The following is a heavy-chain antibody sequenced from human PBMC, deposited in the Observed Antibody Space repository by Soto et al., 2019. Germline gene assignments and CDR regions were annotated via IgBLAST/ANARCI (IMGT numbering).Heavy chain of an antibody. CDR3: ARLVGGAVAGTGNDAFDI. CDR1: GGSISSSSYY. D-gene: IGHD6-19*01. Sequence: QLQLQESGPGLVKPSETLSLTCTASGGSISSSSYYWGWIRQPPGKGLEWIGSIYYSGSTYYNPSLKSRVTISVDTSKNQFSLKLSSVTAADTAVYYCARLVGGAVAGTGNDAFDIWGQGTMVTVSS. J-gene: IGHJ3*02. V-gene: IGHV4-39*01. CDR2: IYYSGST.